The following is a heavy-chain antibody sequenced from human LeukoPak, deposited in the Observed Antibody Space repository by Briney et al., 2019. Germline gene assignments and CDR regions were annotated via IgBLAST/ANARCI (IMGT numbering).Heavy chain of an antibody. CDR2: IDPGDSDT. D-gene: IGHD3-10*01. Sequence: GESLNISCEASGYNFTVYWIAWVRQMPGKGLEWMGIIDPGDSDTRYSPFFQGQVTISADKSISTAYLQWSSLKASDTAVYYCARRGIATYYVDYWGQGTLVTVSS. J-gene: IGHJ4*02. CDR1: GYNFTVYW. V-gene: IGHV5-51*01. CDR3: ARRGIATYYVDY.